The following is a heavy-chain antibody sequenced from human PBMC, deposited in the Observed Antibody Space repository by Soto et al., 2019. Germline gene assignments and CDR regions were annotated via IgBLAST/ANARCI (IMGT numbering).Heavy chain of an antibody. V-gene: IGHV1-69*13. D-gene: IGHD2-21*02. CDR2: IIPIFGTA. J-gene: IGHJ3*02. CDR1: GVTFSSYA. CDR3: ARGIVVVTATGAFDI. Sequence: GASVKVSCKASGVTFSSYAISWVRQAPGQGLEWMGGIIPIFGTANYAQKFQGRVTITADESTSTAYMELSSLRSEDTAVYYCARGIVVVTATGAFDIWGQGTMVTVSS.